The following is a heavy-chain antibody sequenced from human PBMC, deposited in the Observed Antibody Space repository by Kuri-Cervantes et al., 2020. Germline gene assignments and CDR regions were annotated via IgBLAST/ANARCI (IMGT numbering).Heavy chain of an antibody. J-gene: IGHJ6*02. D-gene: IGHD2-2*01. Sequence: SVKVSCKASGGTLSTYAISWVRQPPGQGLEWMGGIIPIFGTANYAQKFQGRVTITADESTSTAYMELSSLRSEDTAVYYCARDSRYCSSTSCYAVPDYYGMDVWGQGTTVTVSS. CDR3: ARDSRYCSSTSCYAVPDYYGMDV. CDR1: GGTLSTYA. CDR2: IIPIFGTA. V-gene: IGHV1-69*13.